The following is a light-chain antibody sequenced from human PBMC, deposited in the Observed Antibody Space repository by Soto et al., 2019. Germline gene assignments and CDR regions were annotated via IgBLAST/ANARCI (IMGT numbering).Light chain of an antibody. CDR1: SGDVGSYNR. J-gene: IGLJ2*01. V-gene: IGLV2-18*02. Sequence: QSALTQPPSVSGSPGQSVTISCTGTSGDVGSYNRVSWYQQPPGTAPKLMIYEVTNRPSGVPDRFSGSKSGNTAYLTISGLQAEDEADYYCSPYTSSITVVFGGGTKLTVL. CDR3: SPYTSSITVV. CDR2: EVT.